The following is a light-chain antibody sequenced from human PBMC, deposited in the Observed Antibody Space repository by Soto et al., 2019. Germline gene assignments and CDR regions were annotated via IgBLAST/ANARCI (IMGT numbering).Light chain of an antibody. CDR3: AAWDDCLNGYV. Sequence: QSVLTQPPSASGIPGQRVTISCSGSSSNIGSNTVSWYQQLPGTAPKLLIYSNNQRPSGVPDRFSGSKSGTSASLAISGLQSEDEADYYCAAWDDCLNGYVFGAGTKVTVL. CDR2: SNN. V-gene: IGLV1-44*01. CDR1: SSNIGSNT. J-gene: IGLJ1*01.